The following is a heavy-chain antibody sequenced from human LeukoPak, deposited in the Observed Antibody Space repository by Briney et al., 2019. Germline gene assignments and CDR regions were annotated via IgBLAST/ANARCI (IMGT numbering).Heavy chain of an antibody. J-gene: IGHJ4*02. CDR1: GASISSRNY. V-gene: IGHV4-38-2*02. D-gene: IGHD4-11*01. Sequence: SETLSLTCAVSGASISSRNYWGWIRQPPGKGLEWIGTFSNGATYYTPSLKSRVTISIDTSRNEFSLKLSSVTAADTAVYYCARDSNSRRFGYRGQGTLVAVSS. CDR2: FSNGAT. CDR3: ARDSNSRRFGY.